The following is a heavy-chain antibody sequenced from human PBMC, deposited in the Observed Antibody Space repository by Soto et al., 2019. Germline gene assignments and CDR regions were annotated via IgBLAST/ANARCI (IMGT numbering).Heavy chain of an antibody. V-gene: IGHV4-34*01. CDR1: GGSFSGYY. CDR3: ARERYGSSDLDY. J-gene: IGHJ4*02. CDR2: INHSGST. Sequence: PSETLSLTCAVYGGSFSGYYWSWIRQPPGKGLEWIGEINHSGSTNYNPSLKSRVTISVDTSKNQFSLKLSSVTAADTAVYYCARERYGSSDLDYWGQGTLVTVSS. D-gene: IGHD6-13*01.